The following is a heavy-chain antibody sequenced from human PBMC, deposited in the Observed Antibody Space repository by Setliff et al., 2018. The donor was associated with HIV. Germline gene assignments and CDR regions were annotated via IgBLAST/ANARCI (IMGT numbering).Heavy chain of an antibody. Sequence: RASVKVSCKASGFTFTNYAIHWVRQAPGQRLEWMGWINVDSGNTKYLQDLQGRVTITKDRSASTAYMGVSNLRSEDMAVYYCARERDSNGYQFDYWGQGTLVTVSS. CDR3: ARERDSNGYQFDY. J-gene: IGHJ4*02. CDR1: GFTFTNYA. CDR2: INVDSGNT. V-gene: IGHV1-3*03. D-gene: IGHD3-22*01.